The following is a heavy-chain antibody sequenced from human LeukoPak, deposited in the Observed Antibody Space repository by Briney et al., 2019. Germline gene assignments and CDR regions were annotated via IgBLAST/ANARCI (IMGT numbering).Heavy chain of an antibody. V-gene: IGHV4-59*02. Sequence: SETLSLTCSVSGASVTSYYWNWVWQRPGKGLEWIGYISYNERMDYGPTLKSRVTMSLDTSKNQFSLKLTSVTAADTAVYYCASLTTADAFDIWGQGTMVTVSS. CDR3: ASLTTADAFDI. J-gene: IGHJ3*02. CDR1: GASVTSYY. CDR2: ISYNERM. D-gene: IGHD3-22*01.